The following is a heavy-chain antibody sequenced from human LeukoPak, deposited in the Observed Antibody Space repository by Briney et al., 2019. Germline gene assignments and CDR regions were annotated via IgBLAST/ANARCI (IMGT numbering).Heavy chain of an antibody. V-gene: IGHV1-2*02. D-gene: IGHD4-17*01. Sequence: ASVKVSCKASGYSFSDYYIHWVQQAPGQGLEWMGWINPKTGGTEYAQKFQGRVTMTRDTSISTAYMELSRLRSDDTAVYYCARDYGDYEGSDYWGQGTLVTVSS. J-gene: IGHJ4*02. CDR2: INPKTGGT. CDR3: ARDYGDYEGSDY. CDR1: GYSFSDYY.